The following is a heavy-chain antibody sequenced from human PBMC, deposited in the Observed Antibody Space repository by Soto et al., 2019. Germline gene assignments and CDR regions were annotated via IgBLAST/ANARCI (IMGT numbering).Heavy chain of an antibody. J-gene: IGHJ6*02. V-gene: IGHV3-30-3*01. Sequence: QVQLVESGGGVVQPGRSLRLSCAASAFTLSKFAMHWVRQAPGKGLEWVAVTSKDGINTYYAGAVKGRFTISRDNSKSTMYLQMNNLRTEDTAMYYCARGNMDVWGQGTTVTVSS. CDR2: TSKDGINT. CDR3: ARGNMDV. CDR1: AFTLSKFA. D-gene: IGHD1-1*01.